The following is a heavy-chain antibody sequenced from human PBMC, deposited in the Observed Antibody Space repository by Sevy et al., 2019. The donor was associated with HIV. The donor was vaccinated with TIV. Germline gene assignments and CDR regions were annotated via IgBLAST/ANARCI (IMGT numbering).Heavy chain of an antibody. D-gene: IGHD2-15*01. Sequence: GGSLRLSCAASGFTFSDYAFHWVRQAPGKGLEWLAVISFDGNKQYFADSVQGRFTISRDSLKNTVSLHMNSLRVEDTALYFCARELLPGSYYYYMDVWGKGTTVTVSS. CDR2: ISFDGNKQ. CDR3: ARELLPGSYYYYMDV. J-gene: IGHJ6*03. V-gene: IGHV3-30-3*01. CDR1: GFTFSDYA.